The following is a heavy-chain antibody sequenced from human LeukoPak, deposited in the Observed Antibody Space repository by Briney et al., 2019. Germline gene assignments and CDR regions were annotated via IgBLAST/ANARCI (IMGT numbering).Heavy chain of an antibody. CDR1: VRSISSYY. CDR2: IYSSGIT. V-gene: IGHV4-4*07. CDR3: AREESISGWYYFGS. D-gene: IGHD6-19*01. J-gene: IGHJ4*02. Sequence: SETLSLTCTVSVRSISSYYWNWIRQSAEKKREWIGRIYSSGITHYNPSLKSRITISIDEPKNQFSLKLTSVTGADTAVYYCAREESISGWYYFGSWGQGTLVTVST.